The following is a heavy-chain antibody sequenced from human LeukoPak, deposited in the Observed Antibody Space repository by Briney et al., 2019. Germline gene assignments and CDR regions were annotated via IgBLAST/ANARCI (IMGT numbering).Heavy chain of an antibody. CDR3: ARYSMSGLRGKYYFDY. CDR1: GFTFSSYA. CDR2: ISYDGSNK. D-gene: IGHD4-17*01. J-gene: IGHJ4*02. V-gene: IGHV3-30*01. Sequence: TGGSLRLSCAASGFTFSSYAMHWVRQAPGKGLEWVAVISYDGSNKYYADSVKGRLTISRDNSKNTLYLQMNSLRAEDTAVYYCARYSMSGLRGKYYFDYWGQGTLVTVSS.